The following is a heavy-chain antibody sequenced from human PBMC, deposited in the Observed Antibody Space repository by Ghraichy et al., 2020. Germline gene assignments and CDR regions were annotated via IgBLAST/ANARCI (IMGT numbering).Heavy chain of an antibody. V-gene: IGHV3-7*03. CDR1: GFTFSSYW. Sequence: GGSLRLSCAVSGFTFSSYWMSWVRQAPGKGLEWVATIKQDGSDKYYVDSVKGRFTISRDNAKNSLYLQMNSLRVEDTAVYYCARVGVRMTFDYWGQRTLVTVSS. CDR2: IKQDGSDK. CDR3: ARVGVRMTFDY. J-gene: IGHJ4*02.